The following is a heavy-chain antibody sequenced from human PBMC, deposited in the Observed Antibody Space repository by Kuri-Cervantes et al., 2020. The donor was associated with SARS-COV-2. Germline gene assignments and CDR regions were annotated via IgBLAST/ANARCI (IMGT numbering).Heavy chain of an antibody. CDR1: GLSFSNYA. Sequence: GESLKISCAASGLSFSNYAMSWVRQAPGKGLEWVSSISGSGDDTHYADSVKGRFTISTDNSKNTPYLQMNSLRAGDTAVYYCAKGGSILATINRWASSWGQGTLVTVSS. J-gene: IGHJ5*02. D-gene: IGHD5-12*01. V-gene: IGHV3-23*01. CDR3: AKGGSILATINRWASS. CDR2: ISGSGDDT.